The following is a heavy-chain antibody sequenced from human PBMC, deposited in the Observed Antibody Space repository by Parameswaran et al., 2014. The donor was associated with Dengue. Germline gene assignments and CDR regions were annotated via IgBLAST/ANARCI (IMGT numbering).Heavy chain of an antibody. Sequence: PGKGLEWIGYIYYSGSTRYNPSLQSRVTMFADLSKSQFSLKLSSVTAADTAVYYCARDINDILTGLYYFDNWARNLVTVSS. CDR3: ARDINDILTGLYYFDN. J-gene: IGHJ4*01. D-gene: IGHD3-9*01. CDR2: IYYSGST. V-gene: IGHV4-59*01.